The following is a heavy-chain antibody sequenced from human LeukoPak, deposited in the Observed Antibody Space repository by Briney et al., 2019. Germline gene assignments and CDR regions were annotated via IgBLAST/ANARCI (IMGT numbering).Heavy chain of an antibody. CDR1: GFTFSSYG. D-gene: IGHD6-6*01. CDR3: AIQAARGN. J-gene: IGHJ4*02. CDR2: ISSSSSTI. Sequence: GGSLRLSCAASGFTFSSYGMTWVRQAPGKGLEWVSYISSSSSTIYYADSVKGRFTISRDNAKNSLYLQMSSLRAEDTAVYYCAIQAARGNWGQGTLVTVSS. V-gene: IGHV3-48*01.